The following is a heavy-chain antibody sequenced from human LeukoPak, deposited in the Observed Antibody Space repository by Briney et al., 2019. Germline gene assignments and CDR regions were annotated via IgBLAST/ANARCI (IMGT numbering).Heavy chain of an antibody. CDR1: GYTFTSYY. D-gene: IGHD1-26*01. V-gene: IGHV1-46*01. CDR2: INPSGGST. J-gene: IGHJ4*02. CDR3: ARAEGATGEDHNFDY. Sequence: ASVKVSCKASGYTFTSYYMHWVRQAPGQGLEWTGIINPSGGSTSYAQKFQGRITITADKSTSTAYMELSSLRSEDTAVYYCARAEGATGEDHNFDYWGQGTLVTVSS.